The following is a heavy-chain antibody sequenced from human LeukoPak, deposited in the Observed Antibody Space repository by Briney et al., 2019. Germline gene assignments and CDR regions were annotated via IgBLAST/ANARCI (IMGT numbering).Heavy chain of an antibody. Sequence: GSVKVSCKASGYTFTGYYMHWVRQAPGQGLEWMGWINPNSGGTNYAQKFQGRVTMTRDTSISTAYMELSRLRSDDTAVYYCARDFERYSSDPNNWLDPWGQGTLVTVSS. CDR1: GYTFTGYY. J-gene: IGHJ5*02. CDR3: ARDFERYSSDPNNWLDP. CDR2: INPNSGGT. D-gene: IGHD6-25*01. V-gene: IGHV1-2*02.